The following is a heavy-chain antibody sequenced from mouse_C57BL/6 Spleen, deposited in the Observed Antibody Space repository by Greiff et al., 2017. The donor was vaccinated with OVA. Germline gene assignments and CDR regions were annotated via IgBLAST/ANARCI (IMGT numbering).Heavy chain of an antibody. CDR3: AREGLPNWDSFAY. CDR1: GFTFSSYT. CDR2: ISGGGGKP. J-gene: IGHJ3*01. V-gene: IGHV5-9*01. Sequence: EVKVVESGGGLVKPGGSLKLSCAASGFTFSSYTLSWVRQTPEKRLAWVATISGGGGKPYYPYRVQGRFTISRDNAKNTLYLLMSSLRSEYTALYYCAREGLPNWDSFAYWGQGTLVTVSA. D-gene: IGHD4-1*01.